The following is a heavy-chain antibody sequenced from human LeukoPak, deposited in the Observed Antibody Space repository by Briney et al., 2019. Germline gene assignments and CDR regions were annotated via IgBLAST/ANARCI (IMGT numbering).Heavy chain of an antibody. Sequence: ASVKVSCKVSGYTLTELSMHWVRQAPGKGLEWMGGFDPEDGETIYAQKFQGRVTMTEDTSTDTAYMELSSLRSEDTAVYYCARETALVVPAARIYYYMDVWGKGTTVTVSS. V-gene: IGHV1-24*01. D-gene: IGHD2-2*01. CDR2: FDPEDGET. CDR3: ARETALVVPAARIYYYMDV. CDR1: GYTLTELS. J-gene: IGHJ6*03.